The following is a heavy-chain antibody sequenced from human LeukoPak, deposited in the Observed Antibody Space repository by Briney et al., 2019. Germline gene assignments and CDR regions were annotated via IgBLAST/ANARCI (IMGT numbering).Heavy chain of an antibody. V-gene: IGHV4-31*03. J-gene: IGHJ4*02. CDR3: ARCAYDSSGYLRFSAY. CDR1: GGSISSGGYY. CDR2: IYDTGNT. D-gene: IGHD3-22*01. Sequence: SETLSLTCTVSGGSISSGGYYWSGIPQPPGKGREGIGYIYDTGNTHCSPSVQPRDILPVDTPKNQFSLKQSPVTRADTALYYCARCAYDSSGYLRFSAYCGQGTLVTVS.